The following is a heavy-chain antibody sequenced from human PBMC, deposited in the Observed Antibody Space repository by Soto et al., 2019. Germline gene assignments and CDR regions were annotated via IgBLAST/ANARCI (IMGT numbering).Heavy chain of an antibody. V-gene: IGHV3-23*01. J-gene: IGHJ5*02. CDR1: GFTFNSYA. CDR3: AKAGGSSSWYTPFWFDP. CDR2: ISGSGGST. Sequence: GGSLRLSCAASGFTFNSYAMSWVRQAPGKGLEWVSAISGSGGSTYYADSVKGRFTISRDNSKNTLYLQMNSLRAEDTAVYYCAKAGGSSSWYTPFWFDPWGQGTLVTVSS. D-gene: IGHD6-13*01.